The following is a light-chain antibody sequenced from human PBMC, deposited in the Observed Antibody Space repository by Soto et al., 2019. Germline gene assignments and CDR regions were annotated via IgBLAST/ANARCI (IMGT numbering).Light chain of an antibody. CDR3: QQYYSSPRT. Sequence: DIVMTQSPDSLAVSLGERATINCKSSQTVLYRSNNMTYLSWYQQKPGQPPKLLIYWASTRESGVPDRFSGSGSWTDFTLTISSRQAEDVAVYYCQQYYSSPRTFGGGTKVEIK. CDR1: QTVLYRSNNMTY. CDR2: WAS. J-gene: IGKJ4*01. V-gene: IGKV4-1*01.